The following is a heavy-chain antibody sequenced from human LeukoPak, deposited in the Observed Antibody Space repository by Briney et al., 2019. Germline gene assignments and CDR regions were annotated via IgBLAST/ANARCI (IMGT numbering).Heavy chain of an antibody. D-gene: IGHD3-3*01. J-gene: IGHJ4*02. CDR3: AREGIGVSGYEYFDY. Sequence: SETLSLTCTVSGGSISSYYWTWIRQPPGKGLEWIRYIYYSGSTNYNPSLKSRVTISVDTSKNQFSLKLSSVTAADTAVYYCAREGIGVSGYEYFDYWGQGTLVTVSS. CDR2: IYYSGST. V-gene: IGHV4-59*01. CDR1: GGSISSYY.